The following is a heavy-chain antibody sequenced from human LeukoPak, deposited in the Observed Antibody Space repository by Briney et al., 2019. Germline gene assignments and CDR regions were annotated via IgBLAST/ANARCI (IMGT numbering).Heavy chain of an antibody. J-gene: IGHJ5*02. CDR1: GGSISSGSYY. Sequence: SQTLSLTCTVSGGSISSGSYYWSWIRQPAGKGLEWIGRIYTSGSTNYNPSLKSRVTTSVDTSKNQFSLKLSSVTAADTAVYYCARAGSYYYDSSGYYRWGQGTLVTVSS. CDR2: IYTSGST. V-gene: IGHV4-61*02. D-gene: IGHD3-22*01. CDR3: ARAGSYYYDSSGYYR.